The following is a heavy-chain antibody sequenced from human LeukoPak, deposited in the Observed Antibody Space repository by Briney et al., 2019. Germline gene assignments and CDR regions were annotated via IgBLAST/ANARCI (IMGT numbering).Heavy chain of an antibody. CDR2: IYYSGST. CDR3: ASNGIAAALDAFDI. J-gene: IGHJ3*02. D-gene: IGHD6-13*01. CDR1: GGSISSSSYY. Sequence: SETLSLTCTVSGGSISSSSYYWGWIRQPPGKGLEWIGSIYYSGSTYYDPSLKSRVTISVDTSKNQFSLKLSSVTAADTAVYYCASNGIAAALDAFDIWGQGTMVTVSS. V-gene: IGHV4-39*01.